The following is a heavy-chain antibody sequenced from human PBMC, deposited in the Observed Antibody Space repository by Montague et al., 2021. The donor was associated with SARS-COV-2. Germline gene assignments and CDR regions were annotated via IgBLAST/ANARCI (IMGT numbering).Heavy chain of an antibody. CDR1: GFIFSSSW. CDR2: IYDSGST. J-gene: IGHJ4*02. D-gene: IGHD4-17*01. CDR3: ARENTVTTFGGPYYIDS. V-gene: IGHV4-59*01. Sequence: LSLSFAASGFIFSSSWMSWIRQPPGKGLEWIGYIYDSGSTNYNPSLKSRVTISVDTSKNQFSLKLSSVTAADTAVYYCARENTVTTFGGPYYIDSWGQGTLVTVSA.